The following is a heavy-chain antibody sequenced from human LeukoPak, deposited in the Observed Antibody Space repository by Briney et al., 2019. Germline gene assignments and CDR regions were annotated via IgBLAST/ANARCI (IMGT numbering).Heavy chain of an antibody. J-gene: IGHJ4*02. Sequence: SVKVSCKASGGTFSSYAISWVRQAPGQGLEWMGGIIPIFGTANYAQKFQGRVTITADESTSTAYMELSSLRSDDTAVYYCARDDKKYYYDSSGSPSWGQGTLVTVSS. CDR2: IIPIFGTA. CDR1: GGTFSSYA. D-gene: IGHD3-22*01. V-gene: IGHV1-69*13. CDR3: ARDDKKYYYDSSGSPS.